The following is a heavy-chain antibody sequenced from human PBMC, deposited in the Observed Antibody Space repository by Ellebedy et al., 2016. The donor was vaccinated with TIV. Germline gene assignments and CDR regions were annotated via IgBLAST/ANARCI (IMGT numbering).Heavy chain of an antibody. CDR1: GFTFRNYP. CDR2: IGGDGSSAI. CDR3: ARDSTDDSRGYYPWNDAFHM. D-gene: IGHD3-22*01. Sequence: GESLKISCAASGFTFRNYPMNWVRQAPGKGLEWVSKIGGDGSSAIYYADSVKGRFTISRDNAKHSLYLQMNSLRAEDTAVYYCARDSTDDSRGYYPWNDAFHMWGQGTMVTVSS. J-gene: IGHJ3*02. V-gene: IGHV3-48*04.